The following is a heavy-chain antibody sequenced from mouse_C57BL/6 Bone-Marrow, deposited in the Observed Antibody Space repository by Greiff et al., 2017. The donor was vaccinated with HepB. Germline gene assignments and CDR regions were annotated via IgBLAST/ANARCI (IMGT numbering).Heavy chain of an antibody. J-gene: IGHJ2*01. D-gene: IGHD1-1*01. CDR1: GYTFTSYG. CDR2: IYPRSGNT. CDR3: ARERAPIYYYGSSHYFDY. V-gene: IGHV1-81*01. Sequence: QVQLQQSGAELARPGASVKLSCKASGYTFTSYGISWVKQSTGQGLEWIGEIYPRSGNTYYNEKFKGKATLTADKSSSTAYMELRSLTSEDSAVYFCARERAPIYYYGSSHYFDYWCQGTTLTVSS.